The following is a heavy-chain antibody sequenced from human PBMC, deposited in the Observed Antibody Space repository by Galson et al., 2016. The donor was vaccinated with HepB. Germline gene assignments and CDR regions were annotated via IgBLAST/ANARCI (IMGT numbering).Heavy chain of an antibody. CDR3: AKVREACSRTSCYHYYGTDV. CDR1: GFIFSNYD. J-gene: IGHJ6*02. Sequence: SLRLSCAASGFIFSNYDMSWVRQAPGKGLEWVSGISGSSATYYADSVKGRFTISRDHSKNTLFLQMNTLRAEDTAVYYCAKVREACSRTSCYHYYGTDVWGQGTTVTVSS. CDR2: ISGSSAT. V-gene: IGHV3-23*01. D-gene: IGHD2-2*01.